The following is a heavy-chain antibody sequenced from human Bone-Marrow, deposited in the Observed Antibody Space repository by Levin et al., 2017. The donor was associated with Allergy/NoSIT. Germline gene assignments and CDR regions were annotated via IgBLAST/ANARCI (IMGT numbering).Heavy chain of an antibody. CDR2: MSSHRNNR. V-gene: IGHV3-30*03. CDR3: ARFDIETLDYGDSAEYLDS. J-gene: IGHJ4*02. D-gene: IGHD4-17*01. Sequence: PGGSLRLSCSASSLNVSAHDMHWVRQAPGKGLEWVAFMSSHRNNRYYAQSVLGRFTISRDTSKNTLFLQLTNVRPEDTAVYYCARFDIETLDYGDSAEYLDSWGQGTRVIVSS. CDR1: SLNVSAHD.